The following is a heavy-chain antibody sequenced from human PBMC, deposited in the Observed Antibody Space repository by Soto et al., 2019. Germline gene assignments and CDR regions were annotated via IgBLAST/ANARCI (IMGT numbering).Heavy chain of an antibody. J-gene: IGHJ6*02. CDR3: AKMGERGSGMSV. D-gene: IGHD3-16*01. CDR1: GFTFSSYA. Sequence: EVQLLESGGGLVQPGGSLRLSCAASGFTFSSYAMSWVRQAPGKGLEWVSAISGSGGSTYYADSVKGRFTISRDNSKNTLYLHMNSLRAEDTAVYYCAKMGERGSGMSVWGRGTTVAVSS. V-gene: IGHV3-23*01. CDR2: ISGSGGST.